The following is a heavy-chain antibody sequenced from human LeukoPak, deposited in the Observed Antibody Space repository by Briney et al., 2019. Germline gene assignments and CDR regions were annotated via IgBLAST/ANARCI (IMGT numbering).Heavy chain of an antibody. J-gene: IGHJ3*02. CDR3: AKSPSITMIVEDDAFDI. D-gene: IGHD3-22*01. Sequence: GRSLRLSCAASGFTFDDYAMHWVRQAPGKGLEWVSGISWNSGSIGYADSVKGRFTISRDNAKNSLYLQMNSLRAEDTALYYCAKSPSITMIVEDDAFDIWGQGTMVTVSS. CDR1: GFTFDDYA. CDR2: ISWNSGSI. V-gene: IGHV3-9*01.